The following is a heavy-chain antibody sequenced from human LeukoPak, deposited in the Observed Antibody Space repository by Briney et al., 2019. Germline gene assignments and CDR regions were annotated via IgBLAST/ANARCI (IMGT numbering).Heavy chain of an antibody. J-gene: IGHJ4*02. CDR2: ISTSGTSA. CDR1: GFTFSSYA. Sequence: GGSLRLSCAASGFTFSSYAMNWVRQAPGKGLEWVSAISTSGTSACYADSVKGRFTISRDNSKNTLYLQMTSLRVEDTAVYYCARDSPADCSGNTCYDYWGQGTLVTVSS. D-gene: IGHD2-15*01. V-gene: IGHV3-23*01. CDR3: ARDSPADCSGNTCYDY.